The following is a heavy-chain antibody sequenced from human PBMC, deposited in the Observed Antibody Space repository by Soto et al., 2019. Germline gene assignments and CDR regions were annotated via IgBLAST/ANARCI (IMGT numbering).Heavy chain of an antibody. V-gene: IGHV4-59*08. D-gene: IGHD6-19*01. J-gene: IGHJ4*02. CDR3: ARCYSSGWYLLDY. CDR2: IYYSGST. Sequence: QVQLQESGPGLVKPSETLSLTCTVSGGSISSYYWSWIRQPPGKGLEWIGYIYYSGSTNYNPSLTRRVXXSXDXXKNQFSLKLSSVTAADTAVYYCARCYSSGWYLLDYWGQGTLVTVSS. CDR1: GGSISSYY.